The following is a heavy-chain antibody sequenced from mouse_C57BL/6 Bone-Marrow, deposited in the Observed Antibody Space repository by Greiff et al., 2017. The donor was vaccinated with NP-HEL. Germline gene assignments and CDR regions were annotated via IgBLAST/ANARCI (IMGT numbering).Heavy chain of an antibody. CDR3: ARGEGTCYYGSDYFDY. J-gene: IGHJ2*01. CDR2: IDPSDSYT. V-gene: IGHV1-69*01. Sequence: QVQLQQPGAELVMPGASVKLSCKASGYTFTSYWMHWVKQRPGQGLEWIGEIDPSDSYTNYNQKFKGKSTLTVDKSSSTAYMQLRSLTSEDSAVYYCARGEGTCYYGSDYFDYWGQGITLTVSS. CDR1: GYTFTSYW. D-gene: IGHD1-1*01.